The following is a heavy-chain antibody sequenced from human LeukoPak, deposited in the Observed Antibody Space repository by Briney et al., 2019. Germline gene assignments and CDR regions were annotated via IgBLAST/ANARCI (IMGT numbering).Heavy chain of an antibody. CDR3: ARDRSGSFYYYGLDV. Sequence: PGRSLRLSCAASGFATVAIHWVRQAPGKGLGWGSFVSSDGSNKYYADSVKGRFTISRDTSKNTMYLQMNSLTTEDTAVYYCARDRSGSFYYYGLDVWGQGTTVTVSS. V-gene: IGHV3-30-3*01. CDR1: GFATVA. CDR2: VSSDGSNK. D-gene: IGHD1-26*01. J-gene: IGHJ6*02.